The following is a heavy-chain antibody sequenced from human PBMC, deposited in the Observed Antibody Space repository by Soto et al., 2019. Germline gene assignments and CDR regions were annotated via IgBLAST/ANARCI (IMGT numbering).Heavy chain of an antibody. D-gene: IGHD1-26*01. J-gene: IGHJ6*02. CDR1: GFTFSSYA. V-gene: IGHV3-23*01. Sequence: EVQLLESGGGLVQPGGSLRLSCAASGFTFSSYAMSWVRQAPGRGLEWVSAISGSGGSTYYADSGKGRFTISRDNSKNTLYLQMNSLRAEDTAVYYCAKDHGGSYWADCMDVWGQGTTVTVSS. CDR3: AKDHGGSYWADCMDV. CDR2: ISGSGGST.